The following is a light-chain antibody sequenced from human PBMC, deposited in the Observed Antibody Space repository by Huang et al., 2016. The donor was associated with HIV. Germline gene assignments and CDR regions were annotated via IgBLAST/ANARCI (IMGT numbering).Light chain of an antibody. CDR1: QGISSY. CDR2: AAS. J-gene: IGKJ3*01. Sequence: IQLTQSPSSLSASVGDRVTITCRASQGISSYLAWYQHKPWKSPKLLIYAASTLQSGVPSRFSGSGSGTDFTLTISSLQPEDFATYYCQQLNSYPEGFTFGPGTKVDIK. CDR3: QQLNSYPEGFT. V-gene: IGKV1-9*01.